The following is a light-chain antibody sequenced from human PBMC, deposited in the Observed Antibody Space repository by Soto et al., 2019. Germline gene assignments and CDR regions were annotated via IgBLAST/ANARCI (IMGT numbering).Light chain of an antibody. V-gene: IGKV3-20*01. J-gene: IGKJ1*01. CDR1: QSVSSSH. Sequence: EIVLTQSPGTLSLSPGERATLSCRASQSVSSSHLAWYQQKPGQGPRLLIYGASSRATGIPDRFSGSGSGTDFTLTIRRLEPEDFAVYYCQQYGSAPRTFGQGTKVQIK. CDR2: GAS. CDR3: QQYGSAPRT.